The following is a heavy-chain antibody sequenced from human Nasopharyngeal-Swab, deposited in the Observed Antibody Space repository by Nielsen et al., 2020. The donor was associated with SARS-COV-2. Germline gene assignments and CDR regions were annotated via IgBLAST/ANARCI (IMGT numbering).Heavy chain of an antibody. Sequence: GGSLRLSCMASGSSFVNHWIGWVRQEPGKGLEWMGMVYPGNSEVAYSPSFQGQVTISADKSINTAYLQWSSLRASDTAMYFCARRAARDGYNYEVDPWGQGTQVTVSS. CDR2: VYPGNSEV. D-gene: IGHD5-24*01. V-gene: IGHV5-51*01. CDR3: ARRAARDGYNYEVDP. J-gene: IGHJ5*02. CDR1: GSSFVNHW.